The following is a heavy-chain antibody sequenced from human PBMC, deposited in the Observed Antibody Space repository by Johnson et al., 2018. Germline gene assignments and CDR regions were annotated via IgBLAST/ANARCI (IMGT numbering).Heavy chain of an antibody. CDR2: IYSGGST. CDR3: ARLVYTSRDYYYYMDV. Sequence: VQLQESGGGLVQPGGSLRLSCAASGFTVSSNYMRWVRQAPGKGLEWVSVIYSGGSTYYADSVSGRFTISRDNSKNTLYLQMNSLRAEDTAVYYCARLVYTSRDYYYYMDVWGKGTTVTVSS. V-gene: IGHV3-66*04. CDR1: GFTVSSNY. D-gene: IGHD2-8*01. J-gene: IGHJ6*03.